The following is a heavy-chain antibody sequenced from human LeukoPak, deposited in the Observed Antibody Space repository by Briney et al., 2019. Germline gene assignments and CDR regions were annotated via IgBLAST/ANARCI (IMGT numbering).Heavy chain of an antibody. CDR3: AKTPGQQLVLGWFDP. D-gene: IGHD6-13*01. V-gene: IGHV3-23*01. CDR2: ISGSGGST. CDR1: GFTFSSYA. Sequence: GGSLRLSCAGSGFTFSSYAMSWVRQAPGKGLEWVSAISGSGGSTYYADSVKGRFTISRDNSKNTLYLQMNSLRAEDTAVYYCAKTPGQQLVLGWFDPWGQGTLVTVSS. J-gene: IGHJ5*02.